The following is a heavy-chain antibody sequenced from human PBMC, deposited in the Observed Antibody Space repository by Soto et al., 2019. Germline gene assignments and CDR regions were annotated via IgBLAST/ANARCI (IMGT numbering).Heavy chain of an antibody. J-gene: IGHJ4*02. Sequence: GESLKISCKCSGYSFTSYWIGWVRQMPGKGLEWMGIIYPGDSDTRYSPSFQGQVTISADKSISTAYLQWSSLKASDTAMYYCARRAYCGGECYPSDYWGQGTLVTVSS. CDR3: ARRAYCGGECYPSDY. D-gene: IGHD2-21*01. V-gene: IGHV5-51*01. CDR2: IYPGDSDT. CDR1: GYSFTSYW.